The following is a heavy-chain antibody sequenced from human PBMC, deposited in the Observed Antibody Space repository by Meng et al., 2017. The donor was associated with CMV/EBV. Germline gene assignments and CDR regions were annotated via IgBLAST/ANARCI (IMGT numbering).Heavy chain of an antibody. Sequence: GESLKISCAASGFTFSDYAMAWVRQAPGRGLEWVSAITGRGDDTYHADSVKGRLTIYRDNSKNTLSLQMISLRAEETAVYYCAKGSANSRPYYFDFWGRGTLVTVSS. J-gene: IGHJ4*02. CDR2: ITGRGDDT. CDR3: AKGSANSRPYYFDF. D-gene: IGHD3-3*01. CDR1: GFTFSDYA. V-gene: IGHV3-23*01.